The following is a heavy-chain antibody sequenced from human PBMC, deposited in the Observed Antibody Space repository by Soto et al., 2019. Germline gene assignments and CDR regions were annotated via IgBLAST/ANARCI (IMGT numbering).Heavy chain of an antibody. CDR2: TNHSGST. D-gene: IGHD4-17*01. Sequence: SETLSLTCAVYGGSFSGYYWSWIRQPPGKGREWIGETNHSGSTNYSPSLNSRVTISVDTSKHQFYLKLSSVTAADTAVYYCAHGGYGDYVYAFDIWGKGTMVTVSS. CDR1: GGSFSGYY. CDR3: AHGGYGDYVYAFDI. J-gene: IGHJ3*02. V-gene: IGHV4-34*01.